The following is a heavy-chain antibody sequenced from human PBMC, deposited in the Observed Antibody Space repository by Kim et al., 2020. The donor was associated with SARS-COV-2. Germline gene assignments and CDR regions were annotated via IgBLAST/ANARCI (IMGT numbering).Heavy chain of an antibody. V-gene: IGHV4-39*01. Sequence: LKSRFTISVDTSKNQFSLKLSSVTAADTAVYYCARLLISSGWSRVRHFDYWGQGTLVTVSS. D-gene: IGHD6-19*01. CDR3: ARLLISSGWSRVRHFDY. J-gene: IGHJ4*02.